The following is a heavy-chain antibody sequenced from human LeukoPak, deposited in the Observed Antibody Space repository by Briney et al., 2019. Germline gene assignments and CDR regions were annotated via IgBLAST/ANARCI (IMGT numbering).Heavy chain of an antibody. J-gene: IGHJ5*01. CDR1: GFTFSSCA. CDR3: ARESPVAATGRSWFDS. D-gene: IGHD6-13*01. V-gene: IGHV3-23*01. CDR2: ITGSNGNT. Sequence: PGGSLRLSCAASGFTFSSCAMSWVRQAPGKGLEWVSTITGSNGNTYYADSVKGRFPISRDNSKNTLYLQMNGLRAEDTAIYYCARESPVAATGRSWFDSWGQGTLVTVSS.